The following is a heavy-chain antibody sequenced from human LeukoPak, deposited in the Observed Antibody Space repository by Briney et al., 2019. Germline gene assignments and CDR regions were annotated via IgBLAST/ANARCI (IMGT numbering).Heavy chain of an antibody. D-gene: IGHD3-10*01. CDR3: VSRFYSHSPFDL. CDR1: GFTLSTYS. V-gene: IGHV3-21*01. J-gene: IGHJ5*02. CDR2: ISRSSSYI. Sequence: GGSLRLSCAASGFTLSTYSMYWVRQAPGKGLEWVSSISRSSSYISYADSVKGRFTIFRDNARNSLYLQMNSLRAEDTAVYYCVSRFYSHSPFDLWGQGTLVTVSS.